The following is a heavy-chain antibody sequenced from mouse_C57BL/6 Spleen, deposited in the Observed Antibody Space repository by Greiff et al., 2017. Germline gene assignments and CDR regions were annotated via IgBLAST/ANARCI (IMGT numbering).Heavy chain of an antibody. CDR2: IDPSDSET. CDR3: ARVSSGPAWFAY. V-gene: IGHV1-52*01. Sequence: QVHVKQSGAELVRPGSSVKLSCKASGYTFTSYWMHWVKQRPIQGLEWIGNIDPSDSETPYNQKFKDKATLTVDKSSSTAYMQLSSLTSEDSAVYYCARVSSGPAWFAYWGQGTLVTVAA. D-gene: IGHD3-2*02. J-gene: IGHJ3*01. CDR1: GYTFTSYW.